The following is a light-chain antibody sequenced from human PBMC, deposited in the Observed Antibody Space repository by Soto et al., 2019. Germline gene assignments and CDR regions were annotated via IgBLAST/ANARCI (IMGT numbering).Light chain of an antibody. V-gene: IGLV2-23*02. Sequence: QSVLTQPASVSGSPGQSITISCTGTSNNVGNYNLVSWYQQHPGKAPKPMIYEVYKRPPGVSNRFSGSKSGITASLTISGLQAEDEGDYYCCSYAGSDTYVFGPGTKVTVL. CDR1: SNNVGNYNL. CDR3: CSYAGSDTYV. J-gene: IGLJ1*01. CDR2: EVY.